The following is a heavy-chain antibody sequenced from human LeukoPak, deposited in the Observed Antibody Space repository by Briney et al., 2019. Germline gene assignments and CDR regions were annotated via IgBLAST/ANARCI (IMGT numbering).Heavy chain of an antibody. CDR1: GGSISSYY. J-gene: IGHJ4*02. CDR2: IYYSGST. Sequence: SETLSLTCTVSGGSISSYYWSWIRQPPGKGLEWIGYIYYSGSTNYNPSLESRVTISVDTSKNQFSLKLSSVTAADTAVYYCARAFVSSGVAWEYYFDYWGQGTLVTVSS. V-gene: IGHV4-59*01. CDR3: ARAFVSSGVAWEYYFDY. D-gene: IGHD6-19*01.